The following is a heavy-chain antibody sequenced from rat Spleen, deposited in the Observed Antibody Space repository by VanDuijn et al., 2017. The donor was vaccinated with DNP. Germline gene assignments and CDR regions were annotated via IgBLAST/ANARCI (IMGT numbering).Heavy chain of an antibody. V-gene: IGHV5-25*01. CDR3: TRGGTYYFDY. J-gene: IGHJ2*01. Sequence: EVQLVESGGGLVQPGRSLKLSCAASGFTFSNYYMAWVRQAPKKGLEWVATITTGGVNTYYGDSVKGRFTVSRDDSTNTLYLQMDSLRSEDTATYYCTRGGTYYFDYWGQGVMVTVSS. CDR1: GFTFSNYY. CDR2: ITTGGVNT.